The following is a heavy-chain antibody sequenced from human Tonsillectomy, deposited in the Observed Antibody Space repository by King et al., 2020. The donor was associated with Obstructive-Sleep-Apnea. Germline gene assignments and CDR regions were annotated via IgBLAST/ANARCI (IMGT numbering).Heavy chain of an antibody. J-gene: IGHJ4*02. CDR2: ISAYNGNT. CDR3: ARDFTHDYSNYRFDY. CDR1: GYTFTSYG. D-gene: IGHD4-11*01. V-gene: IGHV1-18*04. Sequence: QLVQSGAEVKKPGASVKVSCRASGYTFTSYGISWVRQAPGQGLEWMGWISAYNGNTNYAQKLQGRVTMTTDTSTSTAYMELRSLRSDDTAVYYCARDFTHDYSNYRFDYWGQGTLVTVSS.